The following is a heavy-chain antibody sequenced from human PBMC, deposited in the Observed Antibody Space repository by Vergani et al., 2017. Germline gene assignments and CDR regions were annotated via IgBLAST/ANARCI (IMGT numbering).Heavy chain of an antibody. CDR2: INPMGGST. CDR3: ARAGYCTSNSCYSFSYYYMDG. J-gene: IGHJ6*03. CDR1: GYSFTSNS. V-gene: IGHV1-46*03. D-gene: IGHD2-2*03. Sequence: QVQLVQSGAEVKKPGASVKVSCKAFGYSFTSNSMHWVRQAPGQGLEWMGIINPMGGSTTYAQRFQGRVTMTRDTSTGTGYMQLSSQRFEDTAVHYGARAGYCTSNSCYSFSYYYMDGWGKGTTVTVSS.